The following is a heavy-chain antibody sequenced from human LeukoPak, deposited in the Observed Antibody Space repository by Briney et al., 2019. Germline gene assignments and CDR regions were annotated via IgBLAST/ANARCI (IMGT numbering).Heavy chain of an antibody. V-gene: IGHV3-23*01. D-gene: IGHD3-16*01. CDR1: GFTFSSYA. J-gene: IGHJ4*02. Sequence: PGGSLRLSCAASGFTFSSYAMSWVRQAPGKGLEWVSAISGSGGSTYYADSVKGRFTISRDNSKNTLYLQMNSLRAEDSDVYYWARAPGREVVGYSFDYGGQEPLATVPS. CDR3: ARAPGREVVGYSFDY. CDR2: ISGSGGST.